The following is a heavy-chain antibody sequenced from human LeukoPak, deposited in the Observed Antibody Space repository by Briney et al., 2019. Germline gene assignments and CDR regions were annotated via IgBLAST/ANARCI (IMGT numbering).Heavy chain of an antibody. J-gene: IGHJ4*02. CDR3: ARGRGFYDRTATVSSPRDY. D-gene: IGHD5-18*01. V-gene: IGHV1-18*01. CDR2: ISAYNGNT. CDR1: GYTFTSYG. Sequence: ASVKVSCKASGYTFTSYGISWVRQAPGQGLEWMGWISAYNGNTNYAQKLQGRVTMTTDTSTSTAYMELRSLRSDDTAVYYCARGRGFYDRTATVSSPRDYWGQETLVTVSS.